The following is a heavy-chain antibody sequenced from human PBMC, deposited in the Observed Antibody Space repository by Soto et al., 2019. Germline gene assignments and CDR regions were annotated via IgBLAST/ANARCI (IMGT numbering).Heavy chain of an antibody. CDR1: GFTFSNAW. D-gene: IGHD4-17*01. V-gene: IGHV3-15*01. CDR2: IKSKTDGGTT. J-gene: IGHJ4*02. CDR3: PTPNINLDYGDYDGGVDY. Sequence: EVQLVESGGGLVKPGGSLRLSCAASGFTFSNAWMSWVRQAPGKGLEWVGRIKSKTDGGTTDYAAPVKGRFTISRDDLKNTLYLQMNSLKTEDTAVYYCPTPNINLDYGDYDGGVDYWGQGTLVTVSS.